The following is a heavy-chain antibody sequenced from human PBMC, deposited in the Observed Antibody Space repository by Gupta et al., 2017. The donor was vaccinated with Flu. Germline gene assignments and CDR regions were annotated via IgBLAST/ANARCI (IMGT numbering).Heavy chain of an antibody. CDR2: INQDGSEK. V-gene: IGHV3-7*01. D-gene: IGHD5-18*01. CDR3: ARGARVDSAYTWFDA. J-gene: IGHJ5*02. Sequence: QAPGKGLEWVANINQDGSEKNHVDSVKGRFTISRDNAKNSLYLQMNSLRAEDTAVYYCARGARVDSAYTWFDAWGQGTLVTVSS.